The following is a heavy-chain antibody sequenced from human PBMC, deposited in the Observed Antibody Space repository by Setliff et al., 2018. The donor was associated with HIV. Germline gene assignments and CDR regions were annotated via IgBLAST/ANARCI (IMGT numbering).Heavy chain of an antibody. V-gene: IGHV1-69-2*01. J-gene: IGHJ4*02. D-gene: IGHD3-3*01. CDR2: VDPEDDEK. CDR3: ATGVVPDYDY. CDR1: GYTFTDYY. Sequence: ASVKVSCKTSGYTFTDYYIHWVQQAPGKGLEWLGRVDPEDDEKIYAEKFRGRVTITADTSTETAYLEVSSLRSDDTAVYYCATGVVPDYDYWGQGTLVTVSS.